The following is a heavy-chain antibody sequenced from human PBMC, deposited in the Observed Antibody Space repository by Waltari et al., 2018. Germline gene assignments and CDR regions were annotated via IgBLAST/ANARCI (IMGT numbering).Heavy chain of an antibody. CDR2: IDPEDGET. CDR3: APLPGGSGQTFDY. CDR1: GYTFIDYF. D-gene: IGHD3-10*01. V-gene: IGHV1-69-2*01. J-gene: IGHJ4*02. Sequence: EVQLVQSGAEVKKPGATVKISCKASGYTFIDYFMHWVHQDPGKGLEWVGRIDPEDGETVYAEKFQGRVTITADTSTDTSYLELSSLRSDDTAVYYCAPLPGGSGQTFDYWGQGTLLTVSS.